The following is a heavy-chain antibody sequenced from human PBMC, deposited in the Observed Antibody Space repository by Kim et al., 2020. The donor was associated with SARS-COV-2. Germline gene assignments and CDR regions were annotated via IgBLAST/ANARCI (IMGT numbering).Heavy chain of an antibody. Sequence: SVKVSCKASGGTFSSYAISWVRQAPGQGLEWMGGIIPIFGTANYAQKFQGRVTITADESTSTAYMELSSLRSEDTAVYYCARRLDYYYGMDVWGQGTTVTVSS. CDR3: ARRLDYYYGMDV. CDR1: GGTFSSYA. J-gene: IGHJ6*02. CDR2: IIPIFGTA. V-gene: IGHV1-69*13.